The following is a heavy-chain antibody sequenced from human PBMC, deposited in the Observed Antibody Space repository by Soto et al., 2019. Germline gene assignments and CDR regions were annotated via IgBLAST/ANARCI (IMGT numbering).Heavy chain of an antibody. CDR3: ARKNGVLDAFDI. Sequence: QVQLQESGPGLVKPSDTLSLTCAVSGYSISSSNWWGWIRQPPGKGLEWIGYIYYSGSTYYNPSLKRRVTMSVDTSKNPFTLKLSSVTAVDTVVYYCARKNGVLDAFDIWGQGTMVTVSS. J-gene: IGHJ3*02. D-gene: IGHD4-17*01. CDR1: GYSISSSNW. V-gene: IGHV4-28*01. CDR2: IYYSGST.